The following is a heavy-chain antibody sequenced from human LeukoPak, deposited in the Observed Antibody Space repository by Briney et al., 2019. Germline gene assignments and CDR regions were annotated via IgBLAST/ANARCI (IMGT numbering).Heavy chain of an antibody. V-gene: IGHV3-23*01. CDR1: GFTFDTYS. J-gene: IGHJ3*02. Sequence: GGSLRLSCVASGFTFDTYSMNWIRQAPGKGLEWVSAISGSGGSTYYADSVKGRFTISRDNSKNTLYLQMNSLRAEDTAVYYCAKGLLSLKARDYYGSGSYYEGDAFDIWGQGTMVTVSS. CDR3: AKGLLSLKARDYYGSGSYYEGDAFDI. CDR2: ISGSGGST. D-gene: IGHD3-10*01.